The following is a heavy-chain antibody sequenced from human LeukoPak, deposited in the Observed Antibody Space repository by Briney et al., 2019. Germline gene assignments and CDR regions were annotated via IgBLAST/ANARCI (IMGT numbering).Heavy chain of an antibody. Sequence: PSETLSLTCTVSGGSISSYYWSWIRQPPGKGLEWIGYIYYSGSTNYNPSLKSRVTISVDTSKNQFSLKLSSVTAADTAVYYCAGGYYYDSSGYTRGDAFDIWGQGTMVTVSS. CDR3: AGGYYYDSSGYTRGDAFDI. J-gene: IGHJ3*02. V-gene: IGHV4-59*01. D-gene: IGHD3-22*01. CDR2: IYYSGST. CDR1: GGSISSYY.